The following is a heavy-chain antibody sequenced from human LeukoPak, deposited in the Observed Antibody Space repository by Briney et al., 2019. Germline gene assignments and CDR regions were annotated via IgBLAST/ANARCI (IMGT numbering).Heavy chain of an antibody. J-gene: IGHJ4*02. Sequence: PSETLSLTCAVYGGSFSGYYWSWIRQPPGKGLEWIGEINHSGSTNYNPSLKSRVTISVDTSKNQFSLKLSSVTAADTAVYYCARAGIQLWFLFGGTKSLKFDYWGQGTLVTVSS. V-gene: IGHV4-34*01. CDR3: ARAGIQLWFLFGGTKSLKFDY. CDR2: INHSGST. D-gene: IGHD5-18*01. CDR1: GGSFSGYY.